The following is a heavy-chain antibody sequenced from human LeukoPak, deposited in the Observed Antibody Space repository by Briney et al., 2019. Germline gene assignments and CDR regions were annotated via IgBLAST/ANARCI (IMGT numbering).Heavy chain of an antibody. CDR1: GFTFSSYA. Sequence: GGSLRLSCAASGFTFSSYAMHWVRQAPGKGLEYVSAISSNGGSTYYANSVKGRFTISRDNSKNTLYLQMGSLRAEDMAVYYCARAMDSSGWEVDYWGQGTLVTVSS. D-gene: IGHD6-19*01. J-gene: IGHJ4*02. CDR3: ARAMDSSGWEVDY. CDR2: ISSNGGST. V-gene: IGHV3-64*01.